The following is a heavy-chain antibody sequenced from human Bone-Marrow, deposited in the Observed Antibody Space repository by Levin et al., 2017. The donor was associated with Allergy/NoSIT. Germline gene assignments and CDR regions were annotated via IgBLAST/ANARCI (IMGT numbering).Heavy chain of an antibody. V-gene: IGHV1-2*02. CDR1: GYTFTGYY. J-gene: IGHJ6*02. Sequence: ASVKVSCKASGYTFTGYYMHWVRQAPGQGLEWMGWINPNSGGTNYAQKFQGRVTMTRDTSISTAYMELSRLRSDDTAVYYCARENWNDVNYYYGMDVWGQGTTVTVSS. D-gene: IGHD1-1*01. CDR2: INPNSGGT. CDR3: ARENWNDVNYYYGMDV.